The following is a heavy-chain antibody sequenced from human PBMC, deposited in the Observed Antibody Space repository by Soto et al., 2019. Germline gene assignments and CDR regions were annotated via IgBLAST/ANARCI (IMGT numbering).Heavy chain of an antibody. D-gene: IGHD3-10*01. Sequence: QVQLQESGPGLVKPSQTLSLTWTISGRSATRGLYYWTWIRQNPVEGLAWFGYIYSRGNTYYNPSFKTRLSMAVDTSKSQFSLSLSSVTAADTAVYYCARARSGSYFVLEFWGLGTQVTVSS. J-gene: IGHJ4*02. CDR2: IYSRGNT. CDR3: ARARSGSYFVLEF. CDR1: GRSATRGLYY. V-gene: IGHV4-31*02.